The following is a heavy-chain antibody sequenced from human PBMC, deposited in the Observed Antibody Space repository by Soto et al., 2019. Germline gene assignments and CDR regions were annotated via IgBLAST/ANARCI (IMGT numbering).Heavy chain of an antibody. CDR3: AKDAPYYYDSSGYYGPFDY. CDR1: GFTFRSYG. D-gene: IGHD3-22*01. V-gene: IGHV3-30*18. J-gene: IGHJ4*02. Sequence: GGSRRLSCAAPGFTFRSYGIHWVRQAPGKRPEWVALISYDGSNKYYADSVKGRFTISRDNSKNTLYLQMNSLRAEDTAMYYCAKDAPYYYDSSGYYGPFDYWGQGTLVTVSS. CDR2: ISYDGSNK.